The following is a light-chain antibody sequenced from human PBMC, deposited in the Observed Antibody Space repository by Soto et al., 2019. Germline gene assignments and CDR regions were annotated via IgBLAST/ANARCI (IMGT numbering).Light chain of an antibody. CDR3: QQYGSSPRT. CDR2: GAS. J-gene: IGKJ1*01. Sequence: EIVLTQSPGTLSLSPGERATLSCRASQSVSNNYLAWYQQNPGQAPRLLIYGASSRATCIPDRFSGSGSGTDFTLTISRLEPEYFAVYCCQQYGSSPRTFGQGTKVEIK. CDR1: QSVSNNY. V-gene: IGKV3-20*01.